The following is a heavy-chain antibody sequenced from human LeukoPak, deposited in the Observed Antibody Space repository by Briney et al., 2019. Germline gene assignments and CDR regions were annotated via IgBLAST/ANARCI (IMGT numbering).Heavy chain of an antibody. J-gene: IGHJ4*02. Sequence: GESLKISCKGSGYIFGNYWIGWVRQMPGKGLEWVAIIFPRDSDTRYSPSFQGQVTISADKSISTAHLQWSSLKASDTAMYYCARRGDSGYDFDYWGQGTLVTVSS. D-gene: IGHD5-12*01. CDR2: IFPRDSDT. CDR3: ARRGDSGYDFDY. CDR1: GYIFGNYW. V-gene: IGHV5-51*01.